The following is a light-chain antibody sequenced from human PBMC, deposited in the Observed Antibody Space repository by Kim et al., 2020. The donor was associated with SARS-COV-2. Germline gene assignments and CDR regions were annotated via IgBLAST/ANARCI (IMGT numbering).Light chain of an antibody. V-gene: IGLV3-21*04. CDR2: YDR. Sequence: AQGKKAMITCGGNNIGKESVHWYRQKPGQAPVLVMYYDRDRPSGIPERFSGSNSGNTATLTISRVEAGDEADYYCQVWDSSTEHVLFGGGTQLTVL. CDR3: QVWDSSTEHVL. CDR1: NIGKES. J-gene: IGLJ2*01.